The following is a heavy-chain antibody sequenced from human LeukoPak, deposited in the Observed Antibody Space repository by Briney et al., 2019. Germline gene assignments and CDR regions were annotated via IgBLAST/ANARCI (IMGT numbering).Heavy chain of an antibody. CDR2: INHSGST. Sequence: PSETLSLTCAVYGGSFNGDYWSWIRQPPGKGLEWIGEINHSGSTNYNPSLKSRVTISVDTSKNQFSLKLSSVTAADTAVYYCARRGMTTVTTNFDYWGQGTLVTVSS. CDR1: GGSFNGDY. CDR3: ARRGMTTVTTNFDY. V-gene: IGHV4-34*01. D-gene: IGHD4-17*01. J-gene: IGHJ4*02.